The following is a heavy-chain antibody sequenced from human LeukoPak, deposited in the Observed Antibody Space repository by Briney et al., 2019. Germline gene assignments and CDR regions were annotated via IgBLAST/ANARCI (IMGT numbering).Heavy chain of an antibody. CDR3: ARTGMVGAADN. J-gene: IGHJ4*02. Sequence: PSETLSLPCTVSGGSISTSDYNWARIRQPPGKVLEWIGSINYSENTYYNPSLKSRVTISVDTSKNQFSLKLSSVTAADTAVYYCARTGMVGAADNWGQGTLVTVSS. V-gene: IGHV4-39*01. D-gene: IGHD2-15*01. CDR1: GGSISTSDYN. CDR2: INYSENT.